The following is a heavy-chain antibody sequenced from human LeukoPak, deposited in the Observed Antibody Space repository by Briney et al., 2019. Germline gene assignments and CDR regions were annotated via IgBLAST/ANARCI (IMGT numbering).Heavy chain of an antibody. V-gene: IGHV4-39*01. Sequence: SETLSLTCTVSGGSISSSSYYWGWIRQPPGKGLEWIGSIYYSGSTYYNPSLKSRVTISVDTSKNQFSLKLSSVTAADTAVYYCARGTGLRRPIDYWGQGTLVTVSS. D-gene: IGHD1-1*01. CDR3: ARGTGLRRPIDY. CDR2: IYYSGST. CDR1: GGSISSSSYY. J-gene: IGHJ4*02.